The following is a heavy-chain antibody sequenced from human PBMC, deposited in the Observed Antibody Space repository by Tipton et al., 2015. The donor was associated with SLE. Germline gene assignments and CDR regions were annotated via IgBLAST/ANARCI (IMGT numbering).Heavy chain of an antibody. CDR2: IYYSGST. J-gene: IGHJ4*02. V-gene: IGHV4-59*11. D-gene: IGHD3-3*01. CDR1: GGSISSHY. Sequence: TLSLTCTVSGGSISSHYWSWIRQPPGKGLEWIGYIYYSGSTNYNPSLKSRVTISVDTSGIQFSLKLTSVTAADTAVYFCAREGITIFGVFQRWGQGTQVSVSS. CDR3: AREGITIFGVFQR.